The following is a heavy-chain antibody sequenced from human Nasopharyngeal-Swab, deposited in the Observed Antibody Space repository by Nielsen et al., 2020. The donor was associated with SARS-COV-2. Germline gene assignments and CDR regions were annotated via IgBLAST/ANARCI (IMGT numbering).Heavy chain of an antibody. CDR2: IIPIFGTA. V-gene: IGHV1-69*13. CDR1: GGTFSSYA. CDR3: ARLPGIAAAGRERYYYYMDV. J-gene: IGHJ6*03. Sequence: SVKVSCKESGGTFSSYAISWVRQAPGQGLEWMGGIIPIFGTANYAQKFQGRVTITADESTSTAYMELSSLRSEDTAVYYCARLPGIAAAGRERYYYYMDVWGKGTTVTVSS. D-gene: IGHD6-13*01.